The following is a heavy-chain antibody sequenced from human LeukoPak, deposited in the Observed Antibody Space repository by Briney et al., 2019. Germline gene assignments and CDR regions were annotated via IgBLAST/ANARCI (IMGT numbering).Heavy chain of an antibody. CDR3: ASIDYSTSY. Sequence: GGSLRLSCAASGFTFSIYWMTWARQAPGKGLEWVAVISYDGSNKYYADSVKGRFTISRDNSKNTLYLQMNSLRAEDTAVYYCASIDYSTSYWGQGTLVTVSS. J-gene: IGHJ4*02. CDR1: GFTFSIYW. CDR2: ISYDGSNK. D-gene: IGHD4-11*01. V-gene: IGHV3-30*03.